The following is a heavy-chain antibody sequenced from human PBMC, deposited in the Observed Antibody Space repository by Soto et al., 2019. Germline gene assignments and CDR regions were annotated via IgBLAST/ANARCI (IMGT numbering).Heavy chain of an antibody. Sequence: AASVKVSCKASGYTFTSYDINWVRQATGQGLEWMGWMNPNSGNTGYAQKFQGRVTMTRNTSISTAYMELSSLRSEDTAVYYCAGNRVAAAGNWFDPWGQGTLVTVSS. CDR1: GYTFTSYD. CDR2: MNPNSGNT. CDR3: AGNRVAAAGNWFDP. J-gene: IGHJ5*02. D-gene: IGHD6-13*01. V-gene: IGHV1-8*01.